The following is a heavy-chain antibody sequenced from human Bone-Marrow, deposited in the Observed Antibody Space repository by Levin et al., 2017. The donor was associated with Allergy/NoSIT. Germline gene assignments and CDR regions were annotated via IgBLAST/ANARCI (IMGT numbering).Heavy chain of an antibody. CDR3: AICLHYACSIGYLATLDY. D-gene: IGHD3-22*01. Sequence: GESLKISCQASGYTFRDHYIHWVRQAPGQGLEWMGWIDPDTGDTNYSERFQDRVSLTRATSISTAYLELSDLRSDDTAVYYCAICLHYACSIGYLATLDYWGQGTLVTVSS. J-gene: IGHJ4*02. CDR1: GYTFRDHY. CDR2: IDPDTGDT. V-gene: IGHV1-2*02.